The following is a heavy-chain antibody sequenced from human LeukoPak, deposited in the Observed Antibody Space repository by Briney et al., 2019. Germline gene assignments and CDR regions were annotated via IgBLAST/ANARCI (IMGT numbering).Heavy chain of an antibody. V-gene: IGHV4-61*02. J-gene: IGHJ6*03. CDR2: IYTSGST. Sequence: SETLSLTCTVSGGSISSGSYYWRWIRQPAGKGLEWIGRIYTSGSTNYHPSLKSRVTISVDTSKNQFSLKLSSVTAADTAVYYCARALATMVRGVRYYYYYMDVWGKGTTVTISS. CDR1: GGSISSGSYY. CDR3: ARALATMVRGVRYYYYYMDV. D-gene: IGHD3-10*01.